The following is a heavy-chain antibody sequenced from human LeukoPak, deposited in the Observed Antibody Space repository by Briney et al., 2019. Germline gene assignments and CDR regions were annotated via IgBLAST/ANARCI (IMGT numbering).Heavy chain of an antibody. CDR2: ISYDGSNK. J-gene: IGHJ3*02. D-gene: IGHD2-21*02. V-gene: IGHV3-30-3*01. CDR1: GFTFSSYA. Sequence: GRSLRLSCAASGFTFSSYAMHWVRQAPGKGLEWVAVISYDGSNKYYADSVKGRFTISRDNAKNSLYLQMNSLRAEDTAVYYCAREMCGMVGGGDCYSDDAFDIWGQGTMVTVSS. CDR3: AREMCGMVGGGDCYSDDAFDI.